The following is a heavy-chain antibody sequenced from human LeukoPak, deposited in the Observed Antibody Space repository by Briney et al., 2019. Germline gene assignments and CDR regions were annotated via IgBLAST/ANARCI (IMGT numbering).Heavy chain of an antibody. CDR3: ARHGGFSYGFLNDAFDI. J-gene: IGHJ3*02. CDR2: IYYSGST. CDR1: GGSISSSSYY. V-gene: IGHV4-39*01. Sequence: SETLSLTCTVSGGSISSSSYYGGGPREPPGKGVEGIGSIYYSGSTYYNPSLKSRVTIFVGTSKNPFFLKLSSVTAADTAVYYCARHGGFSYGFLNDAFDIWGRGRMDSDSS. D-gene: IGHD5-18*01.